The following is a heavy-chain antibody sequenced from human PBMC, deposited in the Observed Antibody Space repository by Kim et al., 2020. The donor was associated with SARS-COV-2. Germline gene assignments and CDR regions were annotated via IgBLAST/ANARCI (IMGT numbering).Heavy chain of an antibody. J-gene: IGHJ4*02. CDR3: AKTRRQLLKPLAAAGFDY. V-gene: IGHV3-23*01. Sequence: KGRFTISRDNSKNTLYLQMNSLRAEDTAVYYCAKTRRQLLKPLAAAGFDYWGQGTLVTVSS. D-gene: IGHD6-13*01.